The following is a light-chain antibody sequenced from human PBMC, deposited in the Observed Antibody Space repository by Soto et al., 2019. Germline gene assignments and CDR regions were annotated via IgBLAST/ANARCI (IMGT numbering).Light chain of an antibody. CDR2: DTS. CDR3: LLSYSGARQKV. CDR1: TGAVTSGHY. J-gene: IGLJ1*01. V-gene: IGLV7-46*01. Sequence: QAVVTQEPSLTVSPGGTVTLTCGSSTGAVTSGHYPYWSQQKPGQAPRTLIYDTSNKHSWTPARFSGSLLGGKAALTLSGAQPEDEAEYYCLLSYSGARQKVFGTGTKVTVL.